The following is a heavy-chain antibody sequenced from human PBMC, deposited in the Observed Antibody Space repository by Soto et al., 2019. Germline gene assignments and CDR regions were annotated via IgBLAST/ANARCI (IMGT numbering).Heavy chain of an antibody. V-gene: IGHV4-31*02. CDR2: IYYSGST. CDR3: ARIAFGDYIDY. Sequence: TQPLPYTVSGGSISGVGYYWSWIRQHPWKGLEWIGYIYYSGSTYYNPSLKSRVTISVDTPKNQFALKLSSVTAADTAVYYCARIAFGDYIDYWGQGTLVTSPQ. J-gene: IGHJ4*02. CDR1: GGSISGVGYY. D-gene: IGHD2-21*02.